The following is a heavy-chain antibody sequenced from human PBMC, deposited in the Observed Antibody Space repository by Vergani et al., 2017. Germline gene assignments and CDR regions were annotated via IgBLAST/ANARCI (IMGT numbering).Heavy chain of an antibody. CDR3: ARLDCSGGSCHSSYYMDV. Sequence: QVQLQESGPGLVKPSQTLSLTCTVSGGSISSGGYYWSWIRQHPGKGLEWIGYIYYSGSTYYNPSLKSRVTISVDTSKNQFSLKLSSVTAADTAGYYCARLDCSGGSCHSSYYMDVWGKGTTVTVSS. D-gene: IGHD2-15*01. J-gene: IGHJ6*03. V-gene: IGHV4-31*03. CDR1: GGSISSGGYY. CDR2: IYYSGST.